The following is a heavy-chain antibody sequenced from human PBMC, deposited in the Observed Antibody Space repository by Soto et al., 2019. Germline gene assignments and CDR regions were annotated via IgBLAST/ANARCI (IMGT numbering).Heavy chain of an antibody. V-gene: IGHV3-7*01. CDR3: AREEADSSADVIDP. Sequence: EVQLVESGGGLVQPGGSLRLSCAASGFTFSSYWMSWVRQAPGKGLEWVANIKQDASEKYYVDSVKGRFTISRDNAKNSLYLQMNILRAEDTAVYYCAREEADSSADVIDPWGQGTLVTVSS. J-gene: IGHJ5*02. CDR1: GFTFSSYW. D-gene: IGHD6-19*01. CDR2: IKQDASEK.